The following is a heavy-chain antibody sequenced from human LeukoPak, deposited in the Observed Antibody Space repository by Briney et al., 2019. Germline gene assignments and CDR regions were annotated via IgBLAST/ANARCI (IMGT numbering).Heavy chain of an antibody. CDR1: GFSFNHYA. V-gene: IGHV3-30-3*01. J-gene: IGHJ4*02. CDR3: ARGPTSYYDTTGYSSYFDY. CDR2: ISYDGNNK. Sequence: GRSLRLSCAASGFSFNHYAMYWARQAPGKGLEWVAVISYDGNNKYCADSVKGRFTISRDNSKNTLYVQMNSLRAEDTAVYYCARGPTSYYDTTGYSSYFDYWGQGTLVTVSS. D-gene: IGHD3-22*01.